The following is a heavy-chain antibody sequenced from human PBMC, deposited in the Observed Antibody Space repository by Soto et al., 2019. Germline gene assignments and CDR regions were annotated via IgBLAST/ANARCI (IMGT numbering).Heavy chain of an antibody. J-gene: IGHJ5*02. D-gene: IGHD3-3*01. CDR2: ISESGST. Sequence: LSLTCAVSGGSISSGGYSWSWIRQTPGKGLEWIGYISESGSTNYNKSLKSRVTISADRSKNHVSLRVTSVTAADTAIYYCARELRARFDPWGQGILVTVS. V-gene: IGHV4-30-2*01. CDR1: GGSISSGGYS. CDR3: ARELRARFDP.